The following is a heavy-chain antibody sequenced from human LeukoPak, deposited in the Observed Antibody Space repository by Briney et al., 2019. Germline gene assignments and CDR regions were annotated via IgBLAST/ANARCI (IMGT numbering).Heavy chain of an antibody. CDR1: GGSISSYY. CDR2: IYYSGCA. V-gene: IGHV4-59*01. D-gene: IGHD3-3*01. CDR3: VTLFGWD. Sequence: PSETLSLTCTVSGGSISSYYWSWIRQPTGKGLEGIGFIYYSGCANYNLPLMSRVPISEDTSKNQVSLKLGTVTPADTAVYYCVTLFGWDWGQGTLVTVSS. J-gene: IGHJ4*02.